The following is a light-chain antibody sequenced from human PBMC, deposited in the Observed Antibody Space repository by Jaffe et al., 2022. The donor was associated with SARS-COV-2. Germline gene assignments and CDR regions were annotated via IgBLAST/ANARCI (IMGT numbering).Light chain of an antibody. CDR2: GVS. Sequence: EIVLTQSPGTLSLSPGERATLSCRASQSVSSSYLAWYQQKPGQAPRLLIYGVSSRATGIPDRFSGSGSGTGFTLTINRLEPEDFAVYYCHQYGSSPWTFGQGTKVEIK. CDR3: HQYGSSPWT. CDR1: QSVSSSY. J-gene: IGKJ1*01. V-gene: IGKV3-20*01.